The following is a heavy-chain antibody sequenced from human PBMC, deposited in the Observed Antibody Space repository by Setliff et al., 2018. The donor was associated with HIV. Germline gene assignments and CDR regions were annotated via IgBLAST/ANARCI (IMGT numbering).Heavy chain of an antibody. CDR3: AREFGDYYDSSGYYPPTDYYYGMDV. CDR1: GYTFTSYD. D-gene: IGHD3-22*01. V-gene: IGHV1-18*01. J-gene: IGHJ6*02. CDR2: ISAYNGNT. Sequence: ASVKVSCKASGYTFTSYDISWVRQAPGQGLEWMGWISAYNGNTNYEQKLQGRVTMTTDTSTSTAYMELKSMRSDDPAVYYCAREFGDYYDSSGYYPPTDYYYGMDVWGQGTTVTVSS.